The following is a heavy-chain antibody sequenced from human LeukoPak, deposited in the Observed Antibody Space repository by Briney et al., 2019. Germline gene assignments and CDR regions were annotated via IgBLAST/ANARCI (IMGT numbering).Heavy chain of an antibody. J-gene: IGHJ6*03. CDR1: GGSISSYY. Sequence: SETLSLTCTVSGGSISSYYWSWIRQPPGKGLEWIGYIYHSGSTYYNPSLKSRVTISVDRSKNQFSLKLSSVTAADTAVYYCARDGSGSYYRPRNYYYYYYMDVWGKGTRSPSP. V-gene: IGHV4-59*12. CDR3: ARDGSGSYYRPRNYYYYYYMDV. D-gene: IGHD3-10*01. CDR2: IYHSGST.